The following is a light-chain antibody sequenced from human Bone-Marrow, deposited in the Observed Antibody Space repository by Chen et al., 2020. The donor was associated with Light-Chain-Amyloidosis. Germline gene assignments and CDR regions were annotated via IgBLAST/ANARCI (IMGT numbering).Light chain of an antibody. J-gene: IGLJ1*01. V-gene: IGLV2-14*01. CDR3: SSYTITNTLV. CDR2: EVT. CDR1: SSDVGGDNH. Sequence: QSALTQPASVSGSPGQSITISCTGTSSDVGGDNHVSWYQQHPDKVPKLMIYEVTNRPSWVPERFSSSKSDNTAYLTISGLQTEDEADYFCSSYTITNTLVFGSGTRVTVL.